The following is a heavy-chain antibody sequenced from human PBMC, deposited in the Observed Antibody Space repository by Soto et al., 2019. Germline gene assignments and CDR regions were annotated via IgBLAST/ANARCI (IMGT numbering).Heavy chain of an antibody. CDR3: ARGLQGAVAGTSYYYYYGMDV. V-gene: IGHV1-18*01. D-gene: IGHD6-19*01. CDR1: GYTFTSYG. J-gene: IGHJ6*02. Sequence: AASVQVSCKASGYTFTSYGISWVRQAPGQGLEWMGWISAYNGNTNYAQKLQGRVTMTTDTSTSTAYMELRSLRSDDTAVYYCARGLQGAVAGTSYYYYYGMDVWGQGTTVTVSS. CDR2: ISAYNGNT.